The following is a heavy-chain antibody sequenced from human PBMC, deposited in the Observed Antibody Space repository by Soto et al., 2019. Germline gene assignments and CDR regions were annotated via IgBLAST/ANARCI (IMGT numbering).Heavy chain of an antibody. D-gene: IGHD5-12*01. J-gene: IGHJ5*02. CDR3: ARGESSASWFDL. V-gene: IGHV1-18*04. Sequence: QVQLLQSGPEVKRPGASVKVSCQASGYTFTAYGLNWVRRAQGRGLEWMGRIATHDGSSVSAQRLQGRLTLTRDSFTSTVYMDLNSLTSADTAVYYCARGESSASWFDLWGQGTLVTVSS. CDR1: GYTFTAYG. CDR2: IATHDGSS.